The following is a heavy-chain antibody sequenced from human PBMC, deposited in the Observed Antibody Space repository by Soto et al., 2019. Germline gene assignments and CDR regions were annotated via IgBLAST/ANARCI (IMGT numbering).Heavy chain of an antibody. CDR2: IYYSGST. Sequence: SETLSLTCTVSGGSVSSGSYYWSWIRQPPGKGLEWIGYIYYSGSTNYNPSLKSRVTISADTSKNQFSLKLSSVTAADTAVYYCARISGSYSLYFDDWGQGTLVTVSS. D-gene: IGHD1-26*01. CDR3: ARISGSYSLYFDD. V-gene: IGHV4-61*01. J-gene: IGHJ4*02. CDR1: GGSVSSGSYY.